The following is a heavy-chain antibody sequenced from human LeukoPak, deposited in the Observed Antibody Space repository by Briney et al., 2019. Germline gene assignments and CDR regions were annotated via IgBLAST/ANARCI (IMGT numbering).Heavy chain of an antibody. Sequence: GGSLRLSCTASGFTFGDYAMSWVRQAPGKGLEWVGFIRSKAYGGTTEYAASVKGRFTISRDDSKSIAYLQMNSLKTEDTAVYYCTRDGSEGPKFDYWGQGTLVTVSS. V-gene: IGHV3-49*04. CDR3: TRDGSEGPKFDY. D-gene: IGHD1-26*01. J-gene: IGHJ4*02. CDR1: GFTFGDYA. CDR2: IRSKAYGGTT.